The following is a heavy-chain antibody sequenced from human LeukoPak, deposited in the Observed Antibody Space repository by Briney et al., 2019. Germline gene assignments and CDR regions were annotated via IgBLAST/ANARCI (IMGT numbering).Heavy chain of an antibody. V-gene: IGHV3-30*18. CDR2: ISYDGSSK. D-gene: IGHD2-21*02. CDR3: AKDLERHIVVVTASAVDY. CDR1: GFTFSSYG. Sequence: GGSLRLSCAASGFTFSSYGMHWVRQAPGKGLERVAVISYDGSSKYYADSVKGRFTISRDNSKNTLYLQMNSLRAEDTAVYYCAKDLERHIVVVTASAVDYWGQGTLVTVSS. J-gene: IGHJ4*02.